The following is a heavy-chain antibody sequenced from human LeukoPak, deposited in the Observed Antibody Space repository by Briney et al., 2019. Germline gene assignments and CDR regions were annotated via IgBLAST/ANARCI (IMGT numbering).Heavy chain of an antibody. V-gene: IGHV3-23*01. CDR2: ISGSGGST. CDR1: GFTFSSDA. Sequence: GGSLRLSCAASGFTFSSDAMSWVRQAPGKGVEGVAAISGSGGSTYYADSLKGRFTISRDNSNNTLYLNSLRADDTAVYYCARRAGAYSHPYDYWGQGTLVTVSS. D-gene: IGHD4-17*01. CDR3: ARRAGAYSHPYDY. J-gene: IGHJ4*02.